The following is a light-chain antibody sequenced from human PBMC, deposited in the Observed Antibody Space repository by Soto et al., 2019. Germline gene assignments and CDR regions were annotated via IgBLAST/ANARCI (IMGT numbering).Light chain of an antibody. Sequence: QSALTQPASVSGSPGQSITISCTGTSTDIGAYNYVSWYQQHPGKAPKLLIYEVTNRPSGVSNRFSGSKSGNTASLTISGLQAEDEANYYCGTWDNSLSAVFGGGTKVTVL. V-gene: IGLV2-14*01. CDR2: EVT. J-gene: IGLJ2*01. CDR3: GTWDNSLSAV. CDR1: STDIGAYNY.